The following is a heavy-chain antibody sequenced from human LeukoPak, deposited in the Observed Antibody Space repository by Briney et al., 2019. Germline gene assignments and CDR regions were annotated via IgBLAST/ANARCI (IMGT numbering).Heavy chain of an antibody. V-gene: IGHV3-30-3*02. CDR2: ISYDGSNK. Sequence: PGGSLRLSCAASGFTFSSYAMHWVRQAPGKGLEWVAVISYDGSNKYYADSVKGRFTISRDNAKNTLYLQMNSLRAEDTAVYYCANYQDAFDIWGQGTMVTVSS. CDR3: ANYQDAFDI. CDR1: GFTFSSYA. J-gene: IGHJ3*02.